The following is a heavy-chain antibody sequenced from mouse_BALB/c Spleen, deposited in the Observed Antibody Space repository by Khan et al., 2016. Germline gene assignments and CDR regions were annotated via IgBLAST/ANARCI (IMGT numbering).Heavy chain of an antibody. J-gene: IGHJ2*01. CDR1: GYSITSDYA. CDR2: ISYSGST. Sequence: EVQLQESGPGLVKPSQSLSLTCTVTGYSITSDYAWNWIRQFPGNKLEWMGYISYSGSTSYNPSLKSRISITRDTSKNQFFLQLNSVTTEDTATYYCARNYFFGYWGQGTTLTVSS. V-gene: IGHV3-2*02. CDR3: ARNYFFGY.